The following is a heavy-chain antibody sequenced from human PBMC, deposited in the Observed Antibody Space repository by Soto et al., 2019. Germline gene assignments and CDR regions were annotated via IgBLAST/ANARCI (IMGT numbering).Heavy chain of an antibody. V-gene: IGHV4-39*01. D-gene: IGHD5-12*01. Sequence: SETLSLTCTVSGGSISSSSYYWGWIRQPPGKGLEWIGSIYYSGSTYYNPSLKSRVTISVETSKNQFSLKLSSVTAADTAVYYCARQGATMEDNWFDPWGQGTLVTVSS. J-gene: IGHJ5*02. CDR3: ARQGATMEDNWFDP. CDR1: GGSISSSSYY. CDR2: IYYSGST.